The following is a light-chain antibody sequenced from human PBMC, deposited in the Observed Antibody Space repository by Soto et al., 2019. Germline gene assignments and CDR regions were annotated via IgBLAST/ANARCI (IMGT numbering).Light chain of an antibody. J-gene: IGKJ4*01. Sequence: EILMTQSPATLSVSPGERATLSCRASQSVRSNVAWYQQKPGQAPRLLIYGASTRATGIPARFSGSGSGTEFTLTISSLQSEDFAVYYCQQYNNWPPLTFGGGTKVEI. CDR1: QSVRSN. CDR2: GAS. V-gene: IGKV3-15*01. CDR3: QQYNNWPPLT.